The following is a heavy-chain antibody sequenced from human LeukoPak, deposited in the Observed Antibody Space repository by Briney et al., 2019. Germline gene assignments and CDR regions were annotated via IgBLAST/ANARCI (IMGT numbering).Heavy chain of an antibody. D-gene: IGHD6-13*01. J-gene: IGHJ4*02. V-gene: IGHV3-30*02. CDR2: IRNDGSHK. Sequence: GGSLRLSCAASGFTFSSYGMHWVRQGPGKGLEWVAFIRNDGSHKYYADSLKGRFTISRDNSKNTLYLQMNSLRADDTAVYYCAKAGGSSWDPFDYWGQGTLVTVSS. CDR3: AKAGGSSWDPFDY. CDR1: GFTFSSYG.